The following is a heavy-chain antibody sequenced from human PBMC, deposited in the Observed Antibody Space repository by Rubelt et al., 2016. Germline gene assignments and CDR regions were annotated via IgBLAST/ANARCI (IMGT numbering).Heavy chain of an antibody. CDR3: ARLRPTGYYYYGMDV. Sequence: EVQLLESGGGLVQPGGSLRLSCAASGFTFSSYAMNWVRQAPGKGLEWVSSISSSSSYIYYADSVKGRFTISRDNAKNSLYLQMNSLRAEDTAVYYCARLRPTGYYYYGMDVWGQGTTVTVSS. CDR1: GFTFSSYA. J-gene: IGHJ6*02. V-gene: IGHV3-21*01. CDR2: ISSSSSYI. D-gene: IGHD1-14*01.